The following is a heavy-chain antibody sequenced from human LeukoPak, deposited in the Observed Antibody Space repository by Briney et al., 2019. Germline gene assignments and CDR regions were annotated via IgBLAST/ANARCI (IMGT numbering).Heavy chain of an antibody. Sequence: GGSLRLSCAASGFTFSSYSMNWVRQAPGKGLEWVSDISSASNTIYYADSVKGRFTISRDNAKNSLYPQMSSLRAEDTAMYYCARDGWFGDYNWFDPWGQGTLVTVSS. CDR2: ISSASNTI. CDR1: GFTFSSYS. D-gene: IGHD3-10*01. CDR3: ARDGWFGDYNWFDP. V-gene: IGHV3-48*01. J-gene: IGHJ5*02.